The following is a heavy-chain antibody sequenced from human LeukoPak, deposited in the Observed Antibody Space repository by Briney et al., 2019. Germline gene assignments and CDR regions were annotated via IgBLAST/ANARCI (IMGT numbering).Heavy chain of an antibody. CDR2: ISASGGST. CDR1: GSTFSSYA. Sequence: QTGGSLRLSCAASGSTFSSYAMSWVRQAPGKGLEWVSVISASGGSTYYADSVKGRFTISRDNSKNTLYLQMNSLRAEDTAVYYCAKAHSSGWYYFDYWGQGTLVTVSS. CDR3: AKAHSSGWYYFDY. V-gene: IGHV3-23*01. J-gene: IGHJ4*02. D-gene: IGHD6-19*01.